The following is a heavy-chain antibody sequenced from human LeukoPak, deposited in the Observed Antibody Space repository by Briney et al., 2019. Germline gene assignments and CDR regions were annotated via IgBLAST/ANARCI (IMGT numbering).Heavy chain of an antibody. CDR1: GFTFSSYG. Sequence: PGGSLRLSCAASGFTFSSYGMHWVRQAPGKGLEWVAFIRYDGSNKYYADSVKGRFTISRDNSKNTLYLQMNSLRAEDTAVYYCAKDGGSHSSSWEPYYYYYYMDVWGKGTTVTVSS. V-gene: IGHV3-30*02. J-gene: IGHJ6*03. D-gene: IGHD6-6*01. CDR2: IRYDGSNK. CDR3: AKDGGSHSSSWEPYYYYYYMDV.